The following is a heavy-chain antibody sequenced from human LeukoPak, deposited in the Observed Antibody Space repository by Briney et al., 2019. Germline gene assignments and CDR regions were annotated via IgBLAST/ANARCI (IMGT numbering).Heavy chain of an antibody. CDR3: ARVVDTELLWFGESAWSDY. V-gene: IGHV1-18*01. Sequence: ASVKVSCKASGYTFTSYGISWVRQAPGQGLEWMGGISAYNGNTNYAQKLQGRVTMTTDTSTSTAYMELRSLRSDDTAVYYCARVVDTELLWFGESAWSDYWGQGTLVTVSS. J-gene: IGHJ4*02. D-gene: IGHD3-10*01. CDR2: ISAYNGNT. CDR1: GYTFTSYG.